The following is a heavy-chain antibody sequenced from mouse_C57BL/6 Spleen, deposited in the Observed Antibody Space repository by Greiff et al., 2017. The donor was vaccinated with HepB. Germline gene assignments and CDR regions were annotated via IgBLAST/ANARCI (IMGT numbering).Heavy chain of an antibody. CDR2: ISDGGSYT. V-gene: IGHV5-4*01. D-gene: IGHD1-2*01. J-gene: IGHJ4*01. CDR1: GFTFSSYA. CDR3: ARDGKRLGDAMDY. Sequence: EVKLQESGGGLVKPGGSLKLSCAASGFTFSSYAMSWVRQTPEKRLEWVATISDGGSYTYYPDNVKGRFTISRDNAKNNLYLQMSHLKSEDTAMYYWARDGKRLGDAMDYWGQGTSVTVSS.